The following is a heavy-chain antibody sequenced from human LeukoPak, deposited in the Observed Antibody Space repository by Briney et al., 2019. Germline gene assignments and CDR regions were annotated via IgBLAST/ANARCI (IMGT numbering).Heavy chain of an antibody. D-gene: IGHD2-2*02. V-gene: IGHV3-30*04. CDR2: ISYDGSYK. Sequence: GGSLRLSCTASAFTFNRYAMYWVRQASGKGLEWVAVISYDGSYKNYVDSVKGRFTISRDNSKNTLFLQMNSLRPEDTAVYYCARGLYNSAISALDHWRQGTLVTVSS. CDR1: AFTFNRYA. J-gene: IGHJ4*02. CDR3: ARGLYNSAISALDH.